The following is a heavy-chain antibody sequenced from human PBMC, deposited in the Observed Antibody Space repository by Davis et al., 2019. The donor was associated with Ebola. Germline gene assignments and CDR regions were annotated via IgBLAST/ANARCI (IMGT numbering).Heavy chain of an antibody. CDR2: INPNTGAT. CDR3: ASHCSSSSCYLGAFGMDV. Sequence: ASVKVSCKASGYTFTGYYMHWVRQAPGQGLEWMGWINPNTGATNYAQKFQGRVTMTRDTSISTAYMELSRLRSDDTAAYYCASHCSSSSCYLGAFGMDVWGQGTTVTVSS. J-gene: IGHJ6*02. D-gene: IGHD2-2*01. V-gene: IGHV1-2*02. CDR1: GYTFTGYY.